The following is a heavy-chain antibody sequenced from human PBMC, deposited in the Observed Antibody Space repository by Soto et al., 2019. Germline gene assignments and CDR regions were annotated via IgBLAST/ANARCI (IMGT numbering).Heavy chain of an antibody. CDR2: INGGNGDT. J-gene: IGHJ1*01. V-gene: IGHV1-3*01. D-gene: IGHD3-22*01. Sequence: ASVKVSCKASAYTFTRSAIHWVRPAPGQRLEWMAWINGGNGDTRYSQKFQGRVTITRDTSASTAYMELSSLRSEDTAVYYCATTCDSGSYYSPACTEYFHHWGQGTLVTVSS. CDR1: AYTFTRSA. CDR3: ATTCDSGSYYSPACTEYFHH.